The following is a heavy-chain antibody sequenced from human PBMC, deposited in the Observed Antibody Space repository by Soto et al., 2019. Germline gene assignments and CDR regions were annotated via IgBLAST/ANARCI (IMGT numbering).Heavy chain of an antibody. J-gene: IGHJ4*02. Sequence: SETLSLTCTVSGGSVSSGSYYWSWIRQPPGKGLEWIGYIYYSGSTNYNPSLKSRVTISVDTSKNQFSLKLSSVTAADTAVYYCARYMVRGVVAFDYWGQGTLVTVSS. CDR3: ARYMVRGVVAFDY. CDR1: GGSVSSGSYY. V-gene: IGHV4-61*01. D-gene: IGHD3-10*01. CDR2: IYYSGST.